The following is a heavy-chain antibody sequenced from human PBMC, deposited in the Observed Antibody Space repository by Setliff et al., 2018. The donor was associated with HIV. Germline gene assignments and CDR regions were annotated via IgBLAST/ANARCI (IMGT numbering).Heavy chain of an antibody. V-gene: IGHV1-46*01. CDR2: ITPSDSYT. CDR1: GYIFTSHK. J-gene: IGHJ4*02. Sequence: ASVKVSCKASGYIFTSHKIHWVRQAPGQGLEWMGIITPSDSYTVYAQKFQGRVTMTRDTSTSAVYMELSSLRSDDTAVYYCARDNIIWSKDYWGQGTLVTVSS. D-gene: IGHD3-10*01. CDR3: ARDNIIWSKDY.